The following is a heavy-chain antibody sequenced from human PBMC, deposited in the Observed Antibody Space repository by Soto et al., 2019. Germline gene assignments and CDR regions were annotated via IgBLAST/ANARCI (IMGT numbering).Heavy chain of an antibody. D-gene: IGHD5-18*01. CDR3: ARDGDTAMVLDY. CDR2: ISSSSSYI. Sequence: GGSLSLSCAASGFNFSSYSMNWVRQAPGKGLEWVSSISSSSSYIYYADSVKGRFTISRDNAKNSLYLQMNSLRAEDTAVYYCARDGDTAMVLDYWGQGTLVTVSS. CDR1: GFNFSSYS. V-gene: IGHV3-21*01. J-gene: IGHJ4*02.